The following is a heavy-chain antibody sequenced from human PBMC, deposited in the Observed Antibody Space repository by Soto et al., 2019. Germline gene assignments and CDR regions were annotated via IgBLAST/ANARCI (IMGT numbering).Heavy chain of an antibody. D-gene: IGHD2-2*01. CDR2: ISYDGSNK. CDR1: GFSFEKHA. V-gene: IGHV3-30*18. J-gene: IGHJ6*02. CDR3: AKDLPAMDYYYYGMDV. Sequence: GGSLRLSCEGSGFSFEKHAMSWVRQAPGKGLEWVAVISYDGSNKYYADSVKGRFTISRDNSKNTLYLQMNSLRAEDTAVYYCAKDLPAMDYYYYGMDVWGQGTTVTVSS.